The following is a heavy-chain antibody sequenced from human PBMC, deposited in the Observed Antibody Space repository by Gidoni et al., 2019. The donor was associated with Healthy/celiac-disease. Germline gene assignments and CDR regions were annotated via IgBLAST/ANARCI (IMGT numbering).Heavy chain of an antibody. CDR2: ISSSSSTI. CDR1: GFTFRSYS. Sequence: EVPLVGSGGGLVRPGGSVRLSCAASGFTFRSYSMNWVRQAPGKGMEWVSYISSSSSTIYYADSVKGRFTISRDNAKNSLYLQMNSLRDEDTAVYYWARESAGGSYYADAFDIWGQGTMVTVSS. J-gene: IGHJ3*02. CDR3: ARESAGGSYYADAFDI. V-gene: IGHV3-48*02. D-gene: IGHD1-26*01.